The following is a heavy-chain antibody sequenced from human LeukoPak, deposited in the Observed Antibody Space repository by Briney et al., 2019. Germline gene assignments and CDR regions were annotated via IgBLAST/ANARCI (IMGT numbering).Heavy chain of an antibody. CDR1: GFIFNMFA. J-gene: IGHJ4*02. CDR3: AKEQRIRHCSEGVCMEGYYFDY. CDR2: LSRGGATT. V-gene: IGHV3-23*01. D-gene: IGHD2-8*01. Sequence: PGVSLRLSCTGSGFIFNMFAMDWVPQAPGQGLEWVSGLSRGGATTNYADSVKGRFTISRDKSKNMVILQMNSLRPEDTAVYYCAKEQRIRHCSEGVCMEGYYFDYWGQGTLVTVSS.